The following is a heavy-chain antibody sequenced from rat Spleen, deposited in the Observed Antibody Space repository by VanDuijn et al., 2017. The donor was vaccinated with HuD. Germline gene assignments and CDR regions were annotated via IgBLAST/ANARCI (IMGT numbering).Heavy chain of an antibody. Sequence: EVQLQESGPGLVKPSQSLSLTCSVTGYSITSSYRWNWIRKFPGNKLEWMGYINSAGSTNYNPSLKSRISITRDTSKNQFFLQVNSVTTEETATYYCSRSPYNNFWFTYCGQGTLVTVSS. V-gene: IGHV3-3*01. CDR2: INSAGST. J-gene: IGHJ3*01. D-gene: IGHD1-10*01. CDR3: SRSPYNNFWFTY. CDR1: GYSITSSYR.